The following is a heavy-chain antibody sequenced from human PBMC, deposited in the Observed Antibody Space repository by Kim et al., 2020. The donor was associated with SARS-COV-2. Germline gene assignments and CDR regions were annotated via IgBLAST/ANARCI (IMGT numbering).Heavy chain of an antibody. CDR2: GSEK. Sequence: GSEKYYVDSVKGRFTIYRDNAKNSLYLQMNSLRAEYTSVYYCARDGGCFDLWGCGTLVTVSS. CDR3: ARDGGCFDL. D-gene: IGHD3-3*01. V-gene: IGHV3-7*01. J-gene: IGHJ2*01.